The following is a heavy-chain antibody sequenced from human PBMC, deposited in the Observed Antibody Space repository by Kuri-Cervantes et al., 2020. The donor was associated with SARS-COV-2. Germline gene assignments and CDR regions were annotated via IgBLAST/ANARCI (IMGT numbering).Heavy chain of an antibody. V-gene: IGHV3-21*01. CDR3: ARDRGRFLEWLSLHDAFDI. J-gene: IGHJ3*02. Sequence: ETLSLTCAGSGFAFISYTMNWVRQAPGKGLEWVSSISSSSSDIYYADSVKGRFTISRDNAKNSLYLQMNSLRAEDTAVYYCARDRGRFLEWLSLHDAFDIWGQGTMVTVSS. D-gene: IGHD3-3*01. CDR1: GFAFISYT. CDR2: ISSSSSDI.